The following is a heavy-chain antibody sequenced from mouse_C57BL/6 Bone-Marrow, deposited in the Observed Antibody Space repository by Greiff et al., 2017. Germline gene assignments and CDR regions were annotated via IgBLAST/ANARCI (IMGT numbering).Heavy chain of an antibody. V-gene: IGHV1-80*01. Sequence: QVQLKESGAELVKPGASVKISCKASGYAFSSYWMNWVKQRPGKGLEWIGQIYPGDGDTNYNGKFKGKATLTADKSSSTAYMQLSSLTSEDSAVYFCARSTSYYYGSRGYYAMDYWGQGTSVTVSS. CDR2: IYPGDGDT. CDR1: GYAFSSYW. J-gene: IGHJ4*01. CDR3: ARSTSYYYGSRGYYAMDY. D-gene: IGHD1-1*01.